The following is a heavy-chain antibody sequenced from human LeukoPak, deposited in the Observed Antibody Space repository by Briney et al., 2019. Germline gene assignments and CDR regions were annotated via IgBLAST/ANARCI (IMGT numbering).Heavy chain of an antibody. Sequence: GGSLRLSCAASGFTFSSYWMSWVRQAPGKGLEWVANIKQDGSEKYYVDSVKGRFTISRDNAKNSLYLQMNSLRAEDTAVYYCARDQGSESAYYYYYYMDVWGKGTTVTVSS. D-gene: IGHD3-10*01. CDR1: GFTFSSYW. CDR2: IKQDGSEK. CDR3: ARDQGSESAYYYYYYMDV. V-gene: IGHV3-7*01. J-gene: IGHJ6*03.